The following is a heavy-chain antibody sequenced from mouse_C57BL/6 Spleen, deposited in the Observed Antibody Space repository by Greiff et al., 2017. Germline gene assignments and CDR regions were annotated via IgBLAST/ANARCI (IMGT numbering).Heavy chain of an antibody. CDR1: GYTFTSYW. Sequence: VQLQQPGAELVKPGASVKLSCKASGYTFTSYWMHWVKQRPGQGLEWIGMIHPSSGSTNYNEKFKSKATLTVDKSSSTAYMQLSSLTSDDSAVYYCARSYGSSVYFDYWGQGTTLTVSS. D-gene: IGHD1-1*01. J-gene: IGHJ2*01. CDR3: ARSYGSSVYFDY. V-gene: IGHV1-64*01. CDR2: IHPSSGST.